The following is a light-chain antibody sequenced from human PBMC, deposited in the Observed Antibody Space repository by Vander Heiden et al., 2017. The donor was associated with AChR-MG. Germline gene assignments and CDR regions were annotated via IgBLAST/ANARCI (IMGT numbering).Light chain of an antibody. CDR3: QQESNWPYT. CDR2: GAS. J-gene: IGKJ2*01. CDR1: QSVSSY. V-gene: IGKV3-15*01. Sequence: EIVMTQSPATLSVSPGERATLSCRASQSVSSYLAWYQQKPGQAPRLLIYGASTRATGIPARFSGSGSGTEFTLTISSLQSEDFALYYCQQESNWPYTFGQGTKLEIK.